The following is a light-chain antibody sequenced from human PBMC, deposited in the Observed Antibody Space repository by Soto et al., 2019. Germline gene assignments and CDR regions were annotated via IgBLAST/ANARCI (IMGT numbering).Light chain of an antibody. CDR3: SSYTSSSTLYV. J-gene: IGLJ1*01. CDR1: SRDVGGYNY. V-gene: IGLV2-14*01. CDR2: EVS. Sequence: QSVLTQPASVSGSPGQSITISCTGTSRDVGGYNYVSWYQQHPGKAPKLMIYEVSNRPSGVSNRFSGSKSGNTASLTISGLQAEDEADYYCSSYTSSSTLYVFGTGTTVTVL.